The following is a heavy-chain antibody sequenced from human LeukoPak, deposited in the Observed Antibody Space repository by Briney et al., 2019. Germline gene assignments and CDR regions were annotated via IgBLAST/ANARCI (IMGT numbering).Heavy chain of an antibody. J-gene: IGHJ5*02. CDR3: ARDTYYYDSSGPLDP. CDR2: ISAYNGNT. V-gene: IGHV1-18*01. Sequence: GASVKVSCTASGYTFTSYGISWVRQAPGQGLEWMGWISAYNGNTNYAQKLQGRVTMTTDTSTSTAYMELRSLRSDDTAVYYCARDTYYYDSSGPLDPWGQGTLVTVSS. CDR1: GYTFTSYG. D-gene: IGHD3-22*01.